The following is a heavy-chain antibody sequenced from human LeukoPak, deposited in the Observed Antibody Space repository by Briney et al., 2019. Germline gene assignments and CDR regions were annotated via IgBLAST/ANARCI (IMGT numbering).Heavy chain of an antibody. CDR2: VTYTGNT. D-gene: IGHD3-9*01. CDR3: ASTPTGFPNWFDS. CDR1: GASVTTYPYY. Sequence: SETLSLTCSVSGASVTTYPYYWAWIRQPPGKGLEWLGRVTYTGNTFYTPSLQSRVPIPIDASKNDFSLNLSSVTAADTAIYFCASTPTGFPNWFDSWGRGTPVTVSS. J-gene: IGHJ5*01. V-gene: IGHV4-39*07.